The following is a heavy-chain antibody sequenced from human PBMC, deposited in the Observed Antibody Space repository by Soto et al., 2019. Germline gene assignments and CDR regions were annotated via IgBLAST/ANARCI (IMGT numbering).Heavy chain of an antibody. CDR3: ARSSHSSSWYFYYYYGMDV. D-gene: IGHD6-19*01. CDR1: GYTFTSYG. Sequence: ASVKVSCKASGYTFTSYGISWVRQAPGQGLEWMGWISAYNGNTNYAQKLQGRVTMTTDTSTSTAYMELRSLRSDDTAVYYCARSSHSSSWYFYYYYGMDVWGQGTTVTVSS. J-gene: IGHJ6*02. CDR2: ISAYNGNT. V-gene: IGHV1-18*04.